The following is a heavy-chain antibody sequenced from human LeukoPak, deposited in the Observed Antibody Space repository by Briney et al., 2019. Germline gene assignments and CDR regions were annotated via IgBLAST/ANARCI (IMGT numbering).Heavy chain of an antibody. Sequence: SETLSLTCAVYGGSFRGYYWSWIRQPPGKGLEWVGEINHSGSTNYNPSLKSRVTISVDTSKNQFSLKLSSVTAADTAVYYCARHVRYSSGWYGNAFDIWGQGTMVTVSS. J-gene: IGHJ3*02. V-gene: IGHV4-34*01. CDR2: INHSGST. D-gene: IGHD6-19*01. CDR3: ARHVRYSSGWYGNAFDI. CDR1: GGSFRGYY.